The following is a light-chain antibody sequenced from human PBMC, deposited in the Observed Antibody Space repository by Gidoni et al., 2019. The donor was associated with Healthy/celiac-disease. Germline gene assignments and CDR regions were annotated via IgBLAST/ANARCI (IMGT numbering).Light chain of an antibody. CDR3: QVWDSSSDHVV. V-gene: IGLV3-21*02. Sequence: SYVLTQPPSSSVAPGQTARITCGGNNIGSKSVHWYQQKPGQAPVLVVYDDSDRPSGITERFSGSNSGNTATLTISRVEAGDEADYYCQVWDSSSDHVVFGGGTKLTVL. CDR1: NIGSKS. J-gene: IGLJ2*01. CDR2: DDS.